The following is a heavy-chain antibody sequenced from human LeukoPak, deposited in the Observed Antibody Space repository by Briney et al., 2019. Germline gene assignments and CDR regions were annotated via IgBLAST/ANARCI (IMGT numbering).Heavy chain of an antibody. V-gene: IGHV3-15*01. J-gene: IGHJ4*02. Sequence: GGSLRLSCAASGFTFSNVWMSWVRQAPGKGLEWVGRIKSKTDGGTTDYAAPVKGRFTISRDDSKNTLYLQMNSLKTEDTAIYYCTTVAGSSWYIGSYYFDYWGQGTLVTVSS. CDR1: GFTFSNVW. D-gene: IGHD6-13*01. CDR3: TTVAGSSWYIGSYYFDY. CDR2: IKSKTDGGTT.